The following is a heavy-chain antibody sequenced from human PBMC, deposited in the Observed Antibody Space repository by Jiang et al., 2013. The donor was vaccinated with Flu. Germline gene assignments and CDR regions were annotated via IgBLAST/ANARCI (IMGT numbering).Heavy chain of an antibody. V-gene: IGHV1-18*04. CDR2: ISAYNGNT. CDR3: ARDPQTATVPDWSMDV. D-gene: IGHD3/OR15-3a*01. Sequence: GAEVKKPGASVKVSCKASGYTFTSYGISWVRQAPGQGLEWMGWISAYNGNTNYAQKLQGRVTMTTDTSTSTAYMELRSLRSDDTAVYYCARDPQTATVPDWSMDVWGPRGPRVTVSS. CDR1: GYTFTSYG. J-gene: IGHJ6*01.